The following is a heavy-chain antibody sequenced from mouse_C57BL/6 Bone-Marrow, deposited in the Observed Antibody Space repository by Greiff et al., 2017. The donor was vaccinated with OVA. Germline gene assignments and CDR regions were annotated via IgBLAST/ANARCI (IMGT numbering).Heavy chain of an antibody. CDR3: TTAIYDYDYAMDY. V-gene: IGHV14-1*01. Sequence: EVQLQQSGAELVRPGASVKLSCTASGFNIKDYYMHWVKQRPEQGLEWIGRIDPEDGDTEYAPKFQGKATMTADTSSNTAYLQLSSLTSEDTAVYYCTTAIYDYDYAMDYWGQGTSVTVSS. CDR2: IDPEDGDT. CDR1: GFNIKDYY. J-gene: IGHJ4*01. D-gene: IGHD2-4*01.